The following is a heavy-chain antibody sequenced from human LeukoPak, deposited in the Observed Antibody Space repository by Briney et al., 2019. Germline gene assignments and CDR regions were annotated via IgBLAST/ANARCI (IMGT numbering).Heavy chain of an antibody. CDR3: ARVMGSLLIAFPRKYYYYYMDV. Sequence: GASVKVSCKASGDTFTIYDINWVRQATGQGLEWMGWMNPNSGNTGYAQKFQGRVTITRNTSISTAYMELSSLRSEDTAVYYCARVMGSLLIAFPRKYYYYYMDVWGKGTTVTVSS. D-gene: IGHD2-21*01. CDR1: GDTFTIYD. J-gene: IGHJ6*03. CDR2: MNPNSGNT. V-gene: IGHV1-8*03.